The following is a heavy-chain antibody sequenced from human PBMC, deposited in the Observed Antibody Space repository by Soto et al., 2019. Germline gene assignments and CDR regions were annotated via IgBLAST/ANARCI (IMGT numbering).Heavy chain of an antibody. V-gene: IGHV1-69*04. CDR1: GGDLTNSG. J-gene: IGHJ4*02. Sequence: QVHLVQSGAEMKKPGSSVKVSCKVSGGDLTNSGISWVRQAPGQGLEWMGGIFPLLAMVDYSQKFQGRVTITADESTNPPYMDLGSLKSDDAAVYYWAKEDGTGFKSWGQGTLVIVSP. D-gene: IGHD1-1*01. CDR2: IFPLLAMV. CDR3: AKEDGTGFKS.